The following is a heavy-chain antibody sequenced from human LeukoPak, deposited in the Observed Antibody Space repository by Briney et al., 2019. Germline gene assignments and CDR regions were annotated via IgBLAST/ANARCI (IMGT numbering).Heavy chain of an antibody. Sequence: GGSLRLSCAASGFIFSSCAMHWVRQAPGKGLEYVAAISGNGDSTYYANSVKGRFTISRDNSKNTLYLQMGSLRAGDMAVYYCVREVYDGDWFDPWGQGTLVTVSS. CDR1: GFIFSSCA. CDR2: ISGNGDST. CDR3: VREVYDGDWFDP. D-gene: IGHD3-3*01. V-gene: IGHV3-64*01. J-gene: IGHJ5*02.